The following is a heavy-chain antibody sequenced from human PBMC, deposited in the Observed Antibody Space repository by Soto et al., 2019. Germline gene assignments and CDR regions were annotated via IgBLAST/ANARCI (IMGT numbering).Heavy chain of an antibody. V-gene: IGHV2-70*13. Sequence: GSGPTLVNPTETLTLTCTFSGFSLTSPGMCVSWIRQPPGKALEWLALIERDDDDKYYSTSLKTRPTISKDTRKNQVVLTMANMDPADTGTYYCARSIRGPRRFNGMDVWGQGTTVTVPS. CDR1: GFSLTSPGMC. CDR2: IERDDDDK. CDR3: ARSIRGPRRFNGMDV. D-gene: IGHD1-20*01. J-gene: IGHJ6*02.